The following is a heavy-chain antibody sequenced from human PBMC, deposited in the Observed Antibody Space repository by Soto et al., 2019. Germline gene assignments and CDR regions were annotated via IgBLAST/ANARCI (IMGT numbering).Heavy chain of an antibody. V-gene: IGHV3-21*01. J-gene: IGHJ6*02. Sequence: EVQLVESGGGLVKPGGSLRLSCAASGFTFSSYRMNWVRQAPGKGLEWVSSISSSSSYIYYADSVKGRFTISRDNAKNSLYLQMNSLRAEYTAVYYCARDVQLKSGRFKVYYGMDVWGQGTTVTVSS. CDR3: ARDVQLKSGRFKVYYGMDV. CDR1: GFTFSSYR. D-gene: IGHD5-18*01. CDR2: ISSSSSYI.